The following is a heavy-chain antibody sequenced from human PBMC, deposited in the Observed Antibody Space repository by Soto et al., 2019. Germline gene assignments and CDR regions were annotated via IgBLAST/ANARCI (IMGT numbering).Heavy chain of an antibody. Sequence: SETLSLTCTASGGSMSSYYWTWIRQPAGKGLEWIGRVYSSGGTHYNPSLKSRVTISLDTSKNQFSLRLLSVTDADTAVYYCARGQRFSDWFDPWGQGTLVTVS. D-gene: IGHD3-3*01. CDR3: ARGQRFSDWFDP. V-gene: IGHV4-4*07. CDR1: GGSMSSYY. J-gene: IGHJ5*02. CDR2: VYSSGGT.